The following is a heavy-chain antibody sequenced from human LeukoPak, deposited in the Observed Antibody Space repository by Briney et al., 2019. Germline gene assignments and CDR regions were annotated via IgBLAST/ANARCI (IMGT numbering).Heavy chain of an antibody. V-gene: IGHV1-46*01. Sequence: ASVKVSCKASGYTFTGYYMHWVRQAPGQGLEWMGIINPSGGSTSYAQKFQGRVTMTRDMSTSTVYMELSSLRSEDTAVYYCARDRIAEGVFDYWGQGTLVTVSS. CDR2: INPSGGST. CDR1: GYTFTGYY. CDR3: ARDRIAEGVFDY. D-gene: IGHD1-14*01. J-gene: IGHJ4*02.